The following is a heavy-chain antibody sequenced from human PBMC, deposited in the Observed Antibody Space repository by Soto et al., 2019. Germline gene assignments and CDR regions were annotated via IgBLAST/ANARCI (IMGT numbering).Heavy chain of an antibody. CDR1: GYSFTSYW. J-gene: IGHJ6*02. V-gene: IGHV5-10-1*01. D-gene: IGHD6-19*01. Sequence: GESLKISCKGSGYSFTSYWISWVRQMPGKGLEWMGRIDPSDSYTNYSPSFQGHVTISADKSISTAYLQWSSLKASDTAMYYCARRIAVAGPDYYYYGMDVWGQGTTVTVSS. CDR2: IDPSDSYT. CDR3: ARRIAVAGPDYYYYGMDV.